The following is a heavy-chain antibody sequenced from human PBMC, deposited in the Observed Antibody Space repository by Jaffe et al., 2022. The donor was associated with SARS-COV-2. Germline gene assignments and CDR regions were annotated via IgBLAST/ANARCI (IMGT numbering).Heavy chain of an antibody. Sequence: QVQLQQWGAGLLKPSETLSLTCAVYGGSFSGYYWSWIRQPPGKGLEWIAEINHSGSTNYNPSLKSRVTISLDTSKNQFSLKLSSLTAADTAVYYCARFENDSGTYRGWYFDLWGRGTLVTVSS. D-gene: IGHD3-10*01. CDR3: ARFENDSGTYRGWYFDL. J-gene: IGHJ2*01. V-gene: IGHV4-34*01. CDR1: GGSFSGYY. CDR2: INHSGST.